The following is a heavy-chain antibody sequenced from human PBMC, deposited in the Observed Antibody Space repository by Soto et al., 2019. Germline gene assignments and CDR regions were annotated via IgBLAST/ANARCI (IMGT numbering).Heavy chain of an antibody. V-gene: IGHV3-23*01. CDR1: GFAFSSYT. CDR3: VYYGMDI. Sequence: GGSLRLSCAASGFAFSSYTMCWVRQAPGKGLEWVSAISDSGGSTFYADSVKGRFSVSRDNSKNTLYLQMNSLRAEDTALYYCVYYGMDIWGQGTTVTVSS. J-gene: IGHJ6*02. CDR2: ISDSGGST.